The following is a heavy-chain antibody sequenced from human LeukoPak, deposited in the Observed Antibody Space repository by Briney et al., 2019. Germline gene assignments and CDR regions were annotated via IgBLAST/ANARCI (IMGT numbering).Heavy chain of an antibody. J-gene: IGHJ6*03. CDR3: ARRGIAVAGRFDRGIDYYYYMDV. CDR1: GGSISSSSYY. D-gene: IGHD6-19*01. CDR2: INHSGST. Sequence: SETLSLTCTVSGGSISSSSYYWSWIRQPPGKGLEWIGEINHSGSTNYNPSLKSRVTISVDTSKNQFSLKLSSVTAADTAVYYCARRGIAVAGRFDRGIDYYYYMDVWGKGTTVTISS. V-gene: IGHV4-39*07.